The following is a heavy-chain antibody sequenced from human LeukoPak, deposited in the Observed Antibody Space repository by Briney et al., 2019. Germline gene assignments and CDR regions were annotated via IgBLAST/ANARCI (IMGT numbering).Heavy chain of an antibody. D-gene: IGHD3-10*01. V-gene: IGHV1-2*02. CDR1: GYSFTGYY. CDR2: INPNSGGT. Sequence: GASVKVSCKASGYSFTGYYMHWVRHAPGQGLEWMGWINPNSGGTNYAQKFQGRVTMTRDTSISTAYMELSRLRSDDTAVYYCARVSAMVRGVISYWGQGTLVTVSS. J-gene: IGHJ4*02. CDR3: ARVSAMVRGVISY.